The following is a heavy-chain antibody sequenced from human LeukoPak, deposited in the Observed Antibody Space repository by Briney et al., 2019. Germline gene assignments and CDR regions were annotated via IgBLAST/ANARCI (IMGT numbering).Heavy chain of an antibody. D-gene: IGHD3-3*01. CDR1: GFTFSSYT. Sequence: GGSLRLSCAASGFTFSSYTMHWVRQAPGKGLEWVAFVLYDGSDQYYADSVKGRFTISRDNSKNTVYLQMNSLTVEDTAVYYCARDAQSGSLDPWGQGTLVTVSS. CDR3: ARDAQSGSLDP. CDR2: VLYDGSDQ. J-gene: IGHJ5*02. V-gene: IGHV3-30*04.